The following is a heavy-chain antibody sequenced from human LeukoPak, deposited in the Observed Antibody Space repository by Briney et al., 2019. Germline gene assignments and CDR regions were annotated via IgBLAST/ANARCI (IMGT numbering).Heavy chain of an antibody. CDR3: ARVFGSGYDFRGAFDI. CDR2: INHSGST. Sequence: SETLSLTCAVYGGSFSGYYWSWIRQPPGKGLEWIGEINHSGSTNYNPSLKSRVTISVDTSKNQFSLKLSSVTAADTAVYYCARVFGSGYDFRGAFDIWGQGTMVTVSS. V-gene: IGHV4-34*01. J-gene: IGHJ3*02. CDR1: GGSFSGYY. D-gene: IGHD5-12*01.